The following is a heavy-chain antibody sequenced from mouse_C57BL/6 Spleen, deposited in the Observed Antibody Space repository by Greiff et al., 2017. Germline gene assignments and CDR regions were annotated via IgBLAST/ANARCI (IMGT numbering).Heavy chain of an antibody. J-gene: IGHJ4*01. CDR1: GFTFSNYW. D-gene: IGHD1-1*01. V-gene: IGHV6-3*01. CDR3: TEIITTYAMDY. CDR2: IRLKSDNDAT. Sequence: EVMLVESGGGLVQPGGSVKLSCVASGFTFSNYWMNWVRQSPGKGLEWVAQIRLKSDNDATHYSESVKGRFTISRAASKSSVYLQMNNLSADDTGIYYCTEIITTYAMDYWGQGPSVTVSS.